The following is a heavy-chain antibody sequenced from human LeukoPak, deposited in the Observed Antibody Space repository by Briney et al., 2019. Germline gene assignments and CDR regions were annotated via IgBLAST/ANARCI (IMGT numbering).Heavy chain of an antibody. Sequence: SETLSLTCTVSGGPIRSYYWSWMRQPPGKGLEWIGNIHYSESTNFNPSLKSRVTISVDTSKNQFSLKLSSVTAADTAVYYCGGLESSDAFDIWGQGTMVTVSS. D-gene: IGHD5-24*01. J-gene: IGHJ3*02. CDR2: IHYSEST. CDR1: GGPIRSYY. CDR3: GGLESSDAFDI. V-gene: IGHV4-59*01.